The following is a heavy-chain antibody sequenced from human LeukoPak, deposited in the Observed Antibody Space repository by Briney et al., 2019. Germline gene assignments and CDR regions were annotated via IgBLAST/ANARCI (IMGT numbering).Heavy chain of an antibody. V-gene: IGHV3-23*01. CDR1: GFTFSSYA. D-gene: IGHD6-19*01. J-gene: IGHJ4*02. Sequence: PGGSLRLSCAASGFTFSSYAMSWVRQAPGKGLEWVSAISGSGGSTYYADSVKGRFTISRDNSKNTLYLQMNSLRAEDTAVYYCAKSRLQQWLSPVDYWGQGTLVTVSS. CDR3: AKSRLQQWLSPVDY. CDR2: ISGSGGST.